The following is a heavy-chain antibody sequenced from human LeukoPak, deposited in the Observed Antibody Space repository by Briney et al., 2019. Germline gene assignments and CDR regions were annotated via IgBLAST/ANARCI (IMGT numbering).Heavy chain of an antibody. CDR2: IKQDGSDK. CDR1: GFKFSTYW. Sequence: GGSLRLSCVASGFKFSTYWMSWVRQAPGKGLEWVANIKQDGSDKYYVDSVKGRFTISRDNAKNSLYLQMNSLRAEDTAVYYCARDGERYCSGGSCLRFDYWGQGILVTVSS. J-gene: IGHJ4*02. V-gene: IGHV3-7*01. CDR3: ARDGERYCSGGSCLRFDY. D-gene: IGHD2-15*01.